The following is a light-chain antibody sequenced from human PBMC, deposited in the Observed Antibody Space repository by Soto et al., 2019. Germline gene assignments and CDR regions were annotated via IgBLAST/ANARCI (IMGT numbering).Light chain of an antibody. CDR3: QQYNSYSPT. CDR2: KAS. V-gene: IGKV1-5*03. J-gene: IGKJ1*01. Sequence: DIQMTQSPSTLSASVGDRVTITCRASQSISVWLAWYQQKAGKAPNLLIYKASRLESGVPSRFSGSGSETEFTLTISGLQPGDSATYYCQQYNSYSPTFGQGPSGYQ. CDR1: QSISVW.